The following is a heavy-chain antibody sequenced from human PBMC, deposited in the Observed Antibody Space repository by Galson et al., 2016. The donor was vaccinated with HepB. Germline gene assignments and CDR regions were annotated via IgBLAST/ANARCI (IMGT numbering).Heavy chain of an antibody. CDR3: ATGYGVTPADDAFDI. J-gene: IGHJ3*02. CDR2: ISYDGSNK. CDR1: GFTFSNYA. D-gene: IGHD5-18*01. Sequence: SLRLSCAASGFTFSNYAMHWVRQAPGKGLEWVAVISYDGSNKYYADSVKGRFTISRDNSKNTLYLQMNSLRADDTAVYYCATGYGVTPADDAFDIWGQGTMVTVSS. V-gene: IGHV3-30-3*01.